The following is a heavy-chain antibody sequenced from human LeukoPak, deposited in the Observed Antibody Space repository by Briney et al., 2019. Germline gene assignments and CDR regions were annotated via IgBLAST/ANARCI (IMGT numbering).Heavy chain of an antibody. Sequence: AASVKVSCKASGYTFTSYYMHWVRQAPGQGLEWMGRIIPIFGTANYAQKFQGRVTITTTESTSTAYMELSSLRSEDTAVYYCARGGVTYYYDSSGYSVNLREYFQHWGQGTLVTVSS. D-gene: IGHD3-22*01. CDR2: IIPIFGTA. CDR3: ARGGVTYYYDSSGYSVNLREYFQH. J-gene: IGHJ1*01. V-gene: IGHV1-69*05. CDR1: GYTFTSYY.